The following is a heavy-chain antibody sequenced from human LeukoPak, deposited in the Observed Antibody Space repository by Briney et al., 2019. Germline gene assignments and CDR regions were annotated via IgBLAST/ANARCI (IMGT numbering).Heavy chain of an antibody. Sequence: SETLSLTCTVSGGSISSYYWSWIRQPPGKGLEWIGYIYYSGSTNYNPSLRSRVTISVDTSKNQFSLKLSSVTAADTAVYYCARVLPPGPYSYGYMDVWGKGTTVTVSS. J-gene: IGHJ6*03. D-gene: IGHD5-18*01. CDR1: GGSISSYY. CDR3: ARVLPPGPYSYGYMDV. CDR2: IYYSGST. V-gene: IGHV4-59*01.